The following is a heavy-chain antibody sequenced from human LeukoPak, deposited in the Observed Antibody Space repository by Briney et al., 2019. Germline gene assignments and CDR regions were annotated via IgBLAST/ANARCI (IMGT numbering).Heavy chain of an antibody. CDR3: ARVYYYDSSGSFDY. D-gene: IGHD3-22*01. Sequence: SETLSLTCTVSGGSISSGGYYWSWIRQHPGKGLEWIGYIYYSGSTYYNPSLKSRVTISVDTSKNQLSLKLSSVTAADTAVYYCARVYYYDSSGSFDYWGQGTLVTVSS. J-gene: IGHJ4*02. CDR2: IYYSGST. V-gene: IGHV4-31*03. CDR1: GGSISSGGYY.